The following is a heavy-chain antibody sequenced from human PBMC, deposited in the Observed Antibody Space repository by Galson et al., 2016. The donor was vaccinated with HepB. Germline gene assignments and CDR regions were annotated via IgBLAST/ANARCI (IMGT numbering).Heavy chain of an antibody. D-gene: IGHD1-7*01. CDR2: VSHSGKT. J-gene: IGHJ4*02. V-gene: IGHV4-39*01. CDR1: GGSINSRNSY. Sequence: SETLSLTCTVSGGSINSRNSYWGWIRQPPGKGLEYVGSVSHSGKTYYHPSLKSRLTISVDTSKNQVSLRLTSVTAADTAVYYCGTSTGTTEYWGQGTLVTVSS. CDR3: GTSTGTTEY.